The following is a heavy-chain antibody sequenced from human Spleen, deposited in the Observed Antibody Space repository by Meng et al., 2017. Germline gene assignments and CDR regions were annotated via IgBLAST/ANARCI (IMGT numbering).Heavy chain of an antibody. CDR3: ARGPTTMAHDFDY. J-gene: IGHJ4*02. Sequence: HRQLWGAGLLKPSETLSLTSVFSGGSFSDYYWSWIRQPPGKGLEWIGEINHSGSTNYNPSLESRATISVDTSQNNLSLKLSSVTAADSAVYYCARGPTTMAHDFDYWGQGTLVTVSS. CDR1: GGSFSDYY. CDR2: INHSGST. D-gene: IGHD4-11*01. V-gene: IGHV4-34*01.